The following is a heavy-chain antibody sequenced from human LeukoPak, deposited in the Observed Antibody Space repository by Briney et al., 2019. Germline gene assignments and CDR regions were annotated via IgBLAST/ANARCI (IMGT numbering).Heavy chain of an antibody. CDR3: ETQPDIAAAGSHYGMDV. V-gene: IGHV4-34*01. J-gene: IGHJ6*02. D-gene: IGHD6-13*01. Sequence: SETLSLTCAVYGGSFSGYYWSWLRQPPGKGLEWIGEINHSVSTNYNPSPKRRVTISVDTSKNKFYMKMSSVTAEDTAVYYCETQPDIAAAGSHYGMDVWGQGTTVTVSS. CDR2: INHSVST. CDR1: GGSFSGYY.